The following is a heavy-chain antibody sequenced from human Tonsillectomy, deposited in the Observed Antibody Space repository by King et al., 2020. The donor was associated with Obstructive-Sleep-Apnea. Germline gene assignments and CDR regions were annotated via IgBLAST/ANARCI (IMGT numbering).Heavy chain of an antibody. CDR3: ACTVPDIRYGMDV. J-gene: IGHJ6*02. CDR2: IYYSGST. D-gene: IGHD2-2*01. Sequence: VQLQESGPGLVKPSETLSLTCTVSGGSISSYYWSWIRQPPGKGLEWIGYIYYSGSTNYNSSLKSRVTISVDTSKNQFSLKLSSVTAADTAVYYCACTVPDIRYGMDVWGQGTTVTVSS. CDR1: GGSISSYY. V-gene: IGHV4-59*01.